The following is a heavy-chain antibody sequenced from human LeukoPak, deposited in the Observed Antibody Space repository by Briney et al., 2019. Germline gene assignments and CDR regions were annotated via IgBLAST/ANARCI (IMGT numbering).Heavy chain of an antibody. J-gene: IGHJ3*02. D-gene: IGHD1-7*01. CDR1: GGSFSGYY. CDR3: ARAPSITGNTSPAAGAFDI. Sequence: SETLSLTCAVYGGSFSGYYWSWIRQPPGKGLEWIGEINHSGSTNYNPSLKSRVTTSVDTPKSQFSLKLSSVTAADTAVYYCARAPSITGNTSPAAGAFDIWGQGTMVTVSP. CDR2: INHSGST. V-gene: IGHV4-34*01.